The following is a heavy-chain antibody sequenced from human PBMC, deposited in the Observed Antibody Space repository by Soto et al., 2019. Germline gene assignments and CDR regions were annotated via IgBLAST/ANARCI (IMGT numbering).Heavy chain of an antibody. CDR2: IYYSGST. J-gene: IGHJ4*02. D-gene: IGHD6-19*01. CDR3: ARRTVNIRTFYSGLKTHCFDY. Sequence: SETLSLTCTVSGGSVSSGSYYWSWIRQPPGKGLEWIGSIYYSGSTYYNPSLQSRVAISVDTSKNQFSLKLKSVTAADTAIYYCARRTVNIRTFYSGLKTHCFDYWGQGAPVTVSS. CDR1: GGSVSSGSYY. V-gene: IGHV4-39*01.